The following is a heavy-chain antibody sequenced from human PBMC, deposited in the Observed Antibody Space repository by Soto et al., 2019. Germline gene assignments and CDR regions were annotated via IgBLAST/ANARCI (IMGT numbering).Heavy chain of an antibody. CDR1: GGSISSGGYS. CDR2: IYHSGST. Sequence: NPSETLSLTCAVSGGSISSGGYSWSWIRQPPEKGLEWIGYIYHSGSTYYNPSLKSRVTISVDRSKNQFSLKLSSVTAADTAVYYCARGILTPGDFWGQGTLVTVSS. CDR3: ARGILTPGDF. D-gene: IGHD6-13*01. J-gene: IGHJ4*02. V-gene: IGHV4-30-2*01.